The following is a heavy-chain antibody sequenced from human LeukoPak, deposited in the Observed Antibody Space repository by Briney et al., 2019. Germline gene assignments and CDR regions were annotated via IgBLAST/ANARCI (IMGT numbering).Heavy chain of an antibody. J-gene: IGHJ3*02. Sequence: ASVKVSCKASGYSFTSYDINWVRPATRQGVAWMGWMSPNSGNTGYAQKFQGRVTMTRITSISTAYMELSRLRSEDTAVYYCASPRYVYDSSGYSDAFDIWGQGTMVTVSS. D-gene: IGHD3-22*01. V-gene: IGHV1-8*01. CDR2: MSPNSGNT. CDR1: GYSFTSYD. CDR3: ASPRYVYDSSGYSDAFDI.